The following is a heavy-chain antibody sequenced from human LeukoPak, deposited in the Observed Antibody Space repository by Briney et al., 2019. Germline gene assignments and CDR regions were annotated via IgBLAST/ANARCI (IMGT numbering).Heavy chain of an antibody. J-gene: IGHJ4*02. CDR1: GGSISSYY. CDR3: ARGPHWDPHFDY. CDR2: IYYSGST. Sequence: SETLSLTCTVSGGSISSYYWSWIRQPPGKGLEWIGYIYYSGSTNYNPSLKSRVTISVDTSKNQFSLKLSSVTAADTAVYYCARGPHWDPHFDYWGQGTLVTVSS. V-gene: IGHV4-59*01. D-gene: IGHD7-27*01.